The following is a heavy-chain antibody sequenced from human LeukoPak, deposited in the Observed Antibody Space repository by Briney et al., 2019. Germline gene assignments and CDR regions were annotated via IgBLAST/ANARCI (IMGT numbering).Heavy chain of an antibody. CDR1: GFTFSSYA. Sequence: GGSLRLSRAASGFTFSSYAMHWVRQAPGKGLEWVAAISYDGSNKYSADSVKGRFTISRDNSKNTLFLQMNSLRAEDTAVYYCAKDSAKKYDDYWGQGTLVTVSS. D-gene: IGHD2/OR15-2a*01. V-gene: IGHV3-30*04. CDR2: ISYDGSNK. CDR3: AKDSAKKYDDY. J-gene: IGHJ4*02.